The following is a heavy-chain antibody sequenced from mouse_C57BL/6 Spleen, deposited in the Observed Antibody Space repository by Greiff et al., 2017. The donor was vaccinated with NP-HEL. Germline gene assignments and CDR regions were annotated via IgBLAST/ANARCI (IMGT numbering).Heavy chain of an antibody. Sequence: DVQLVESEGGLVQPGSSMKLSCTASGFTFSDYYMAWVRQVPEKGLEWVANINYDGSSTYYLDSLKSRFIISRDNAKNILYLQMSSLKSEDTATYYCAREGNYSNFYAMDYWGQRTSVTVSS. D-gene: IGHD2-5*01. J-gene: IGHJ4*01. CDR2: INYDGSST. CDR1: GFTFSDYY. CDR3: AREGNYSNFYAMDY. V-gene: IGHV5-16*01.